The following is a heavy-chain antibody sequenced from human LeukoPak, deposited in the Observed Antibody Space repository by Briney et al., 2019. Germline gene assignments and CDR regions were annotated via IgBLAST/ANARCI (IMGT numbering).Heavy chain of an antibody. CDR1: GGSISSYY. CDR3: ARVNHYYGRIHYFDY. D-gene: IGHD3-10*02. J-gene: IGHJ4*02. Sequence: SETLSLTCTVSGGSISSYYWSWIRQPPGKGLEWIGYIYYSGSTNYNPSLKSRVTISVDTSKNQFSLKLSSVTAADTAVYYCARVNHYYGRIHYFDYWGQGTLVTVSS. CDR2: IYYSGST. V-gene: IGHV4-59*01.